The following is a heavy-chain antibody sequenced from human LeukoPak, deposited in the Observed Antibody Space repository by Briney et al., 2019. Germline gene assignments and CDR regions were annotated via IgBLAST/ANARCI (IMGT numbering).Heavy chain of an antibody. V-gene: IGHV3-74*01. CDR1: GFTFSSSW. CDR2: LNSDGSRT. D-gene: IGHD6-13*01. Sequence: GGSLRLPCAASGFTFSSSWMHWVRQAPGEGLVWVSRLNSDGSRTNYAESVKGRFIISRDNAKNTLYLQMNSLRIEDTAVYYCAKESSTWRQADTLFDYWGQGILVTVSS. CDR3: AKESSTWRQADTLFDY. J-gene: IGHJ4*02.